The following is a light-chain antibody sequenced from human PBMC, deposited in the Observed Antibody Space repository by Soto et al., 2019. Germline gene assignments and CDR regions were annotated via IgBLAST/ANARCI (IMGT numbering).Light chain of an antibody. CDR2: GNN. V-gene: IGLV1-40*01. Sequence: QAVVTQPPSVSGAPGQRVTISCTGSSSNIGAGYDARWYQQLPGTAPKLLIYGNNDRPSGVPDRFSGSKSGTSASLAITGLQAEDEADDYCQSYDSSLSAVVFGGGTQLTVL. J-gene: IGLJ2*01. CDR1: SSNIGAGYD. CDR3: QSYDSSLSAVV.